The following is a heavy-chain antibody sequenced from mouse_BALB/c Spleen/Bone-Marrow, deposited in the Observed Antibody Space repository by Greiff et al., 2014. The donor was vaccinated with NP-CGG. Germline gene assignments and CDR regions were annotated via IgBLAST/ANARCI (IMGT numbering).Heavy chain of an antibody. D-gene: IGHD4-1*01. CDR3: ASLTGRDY. V-gene: IGHV5-9-3*01. Sequence: EVQGVESGGGLVKPGGSLKLSCAASGLTFSGYAMSWVRQTPEKRLEWVATISSGGSYTYYPDSVKGRFTISRDNAKNTLYLQMSSLRSEDTAMYYCASLTGRDYWGQGTTLTVSA. CDR1: GLTFSGYA. CDR2: ISSGGSYT. J-gene: IGHJ2*01.